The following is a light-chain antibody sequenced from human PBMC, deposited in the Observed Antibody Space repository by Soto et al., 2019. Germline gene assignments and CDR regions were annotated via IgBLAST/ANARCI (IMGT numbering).Light chain of an antibody. CDR2: EVN. CDR3: FSSTTTITHV. Sequence: QSALTQPASLSGSPGRSITISCTGTSSDIGAYDYVSWFQQHPGKAPKLMISEVNNRPSGVSNRFSGSKSGNTAYLTISGLQVEDKAEYFCFSSTTTITHVFGNATKVTV. CDR1: SSDIGAYDY. V-gene: IGLV2-14*01. J-gene: IGLJ1*01.